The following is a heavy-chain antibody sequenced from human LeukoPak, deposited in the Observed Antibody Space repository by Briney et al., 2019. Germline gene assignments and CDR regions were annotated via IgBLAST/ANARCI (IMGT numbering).Heavy chain of an antibody. CDR2: IIPILGIA. CDR3: ARDLTMVRGVIGAFDI. Sequence: ASVKVSCKASGGTFSSYAISWLRQAPGQGLEWMGRIIPILGIANYAQKFQGRVTITADKSTSTAYMELSSLRSEDTAVYYCARDLTMVRGVIGAFDIWGQGTMVTVSS. CDR1: GGTFSSYA. D-gene: IGHD3-10*01. V-gene: IGHV1-69*04. J-gene: IGHJ3*02.